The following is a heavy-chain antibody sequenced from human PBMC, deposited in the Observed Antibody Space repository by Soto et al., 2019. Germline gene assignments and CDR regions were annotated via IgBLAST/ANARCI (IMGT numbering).Heavy chain of an antibody. J-gene: IGHJ4*02. Sequence: PGGSLRLSCAAYGFTFSSYAMHWVRQAPGKGLEWVAVISYDGSNKYYADSVKGRFTISRDNSKNTLYLQMNSLRAEDTAVYYCARVPSSLTRFDYWGQGTLGTVSS. CDR2: ISYDGSNK. D-gene: IGHD2-2*01. V-gene: IGHV3-30-3*01. CDR1: GFTFSSYA. CDR3: ARVPSSLTRFDY.